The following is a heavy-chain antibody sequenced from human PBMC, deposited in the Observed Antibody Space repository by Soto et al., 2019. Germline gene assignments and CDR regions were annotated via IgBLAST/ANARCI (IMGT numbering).Heavy chain of an antibody. CDR3: ATSTVSYVDIVSSTTRGYFDH. J-gene: IGHJ4*02. CDR1: GYNFNTYW. D-gene: IGHD5-12*01. V-gene: IGHV5-51*01. CDR2: IYPGDSDT. Sequence: GESLKISCEGSGYNFNTYWIGWVRQMPGKGLEWMALIYPGDSDTRYSPSFEGQVTLSVDRSISTAYLQWSSLKASDTAIYYCATSTVSYVDIVSSTTRGYFDHWGQGTLVTV.